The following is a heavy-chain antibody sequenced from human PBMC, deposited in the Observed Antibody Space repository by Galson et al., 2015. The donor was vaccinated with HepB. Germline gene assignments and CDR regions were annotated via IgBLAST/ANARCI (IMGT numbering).Heavy chain of an antibody. J-gene: IGHJ4*02. CDR2: IIPILGIA. CDR1: GGTFSSYA. D-gene: IGHD5-12*01. Sequence: QSGAEVKKPGESLKISCKASGGTFSSYAISWVRQAPGQGLEWMGRIIPILGIANYAQKFQGRVTITADKSTSTAYMELSSLRSEDTAVYYCARVGRSGYDSGYFDYWGQGTLVTVSS. CDR3: ARVGRSGYDSGYFDY. V-gene: IGHV1-69*04.